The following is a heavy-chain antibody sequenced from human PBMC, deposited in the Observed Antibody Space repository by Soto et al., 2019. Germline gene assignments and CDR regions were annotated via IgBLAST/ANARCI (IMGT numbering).Heavy chain of an antibody. Sequence: GASVKVSCKASGYNFTSYGISWVRQAPGQGLEWMGWISAYNGNTNYAQKLQGRVTMTTDTSTSTAYMELRSLRSDDTAVYYCARGSRYSVYDSTQDFDYWGQGTLVTVSS. CDR3: ARGSRYSVYDSTQDFDY. V-gene: IGHV1-18*01. D-gene: IGHD5-12*01. CDR2: ISAYNGNT. J-gene: IGHJ4*02. CDR1: GYNFTSYG.